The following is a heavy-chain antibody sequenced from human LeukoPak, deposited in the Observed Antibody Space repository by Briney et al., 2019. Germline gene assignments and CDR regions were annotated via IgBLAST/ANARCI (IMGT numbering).Heavy chain of an antibody. CDR2: INPNSGGT. D-gene: IGHD3-10*01. J-gene: IGHJ3*02. CDR1: GYTFTGDY. Sequence: ASLKVSCKAAGYTFTGDYMHWVRQAPGQGLEWRGWINPNSGGTNYAQKFQGRVTMTRDTSISTAYMELSRLTSDDTAVYYCARDPPIGGADVFDIWGQGTMVTVSS. V-gene: IGHV1-2*02. CDR3: ARDPPIGGADVFDI.